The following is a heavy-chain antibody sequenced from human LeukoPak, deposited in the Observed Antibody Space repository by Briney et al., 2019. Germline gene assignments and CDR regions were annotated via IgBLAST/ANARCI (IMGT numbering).Heavy chain of an antibody. J-gene: IGHJ5*02. CDR1: GGTFSSYA. CDR2: IIPIFGTA. V-gene: IGHV1-69*06. D-gene: IGHD6-13*01. CDR3: ARNSGTLIRAAAGNWFDP. Sequence: SVKVSCKASGGTFSSYAISWVRQAPGQGLEWMGGIIPIFGTANYAQKFQGRVTITADKSTSTAYMELSRLRSDDTAVYYCARNSGTLIRAAAGNWFDPWGQGTLVTVSS.